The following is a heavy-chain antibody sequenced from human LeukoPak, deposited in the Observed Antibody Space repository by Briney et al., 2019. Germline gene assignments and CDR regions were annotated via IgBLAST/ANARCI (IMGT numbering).Heavy chain of an antibody. J-gene: IGHJ4*02. D-gene: IGHD3-22*01. Sequence: SVKVSCKASGGTFSSYAISWVRQAPGQGLEWMGRIIPIFGIANYAQKFQGRVTITADKSTSTAYMELSSLRSEDTAVYYCARHSYYYDSSGCYLVDWGQGTLVTVSS. V-gene: IGHV1-69*04. CDR2: IIPIFGIA. CDR3: ARHSYYYDSSGCYLVD. CDR1: GGTFSSYA.